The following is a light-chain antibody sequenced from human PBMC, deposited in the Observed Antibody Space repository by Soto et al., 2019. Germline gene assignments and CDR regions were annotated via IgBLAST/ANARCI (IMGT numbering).Light chain of an antibody. Sequence: EKVMTQSPATLSMSPGERATLSCRASQSVNNFLAWYQQKPGQAPRLLIYGASTRATGIPARFSGSGSGTEFTLTICSLQSEEFAVSYCQQYSNWPSWTFGQGTKVEVK. CDR1: QSVNNF. CDR2: GAS. CDR3: QQYSNWPSWT. V-gene: IGKV3-15*01. J-gene: IGKJ1*01.